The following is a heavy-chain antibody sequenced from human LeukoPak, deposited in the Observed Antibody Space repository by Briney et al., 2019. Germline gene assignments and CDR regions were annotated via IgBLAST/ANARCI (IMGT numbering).Heavy chain of an antibody. D-gene: IGHD3-10*01. V-gene: IGHV4-59*08. Sequence: SETLSLTCTVSGGSISSYYWSWIRQPPGKGLDWIGYIYNSGSTNYNPSLKSRVTISVDTSKNQFSLNLTSVTAADTAVYYCARRHYYGSGSPTDDMDVWGQGTTVTVSS. CDR2: IYNSGST. CDR3: ARRHYYGSGSPTDDMDV. J-gene: IGHJ6*02. CDR1: GGSISSYY.